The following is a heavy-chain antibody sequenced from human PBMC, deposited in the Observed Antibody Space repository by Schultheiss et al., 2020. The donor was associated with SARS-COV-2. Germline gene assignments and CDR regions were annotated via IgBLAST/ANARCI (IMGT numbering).Heavy chain of an antibody. J-gene: IGHJ4*02. V-gene: IGHV3-30*18. D-gene: IGHD1-1*01. CDR2: ISYDGSNK. CDR3: AKRGQLGNDIDY. Sequence: GGSLRLSCKASGGTFSSYSMNWVRQAPGKGLEWVAVISYDGSNKYYVDSVKGRFTISRDNAKNSLYLQMNSLRAEDTAVYYCAKRGQLGNDIDYWGQGTLVTVSS. CDR1: GGTFSSYS.